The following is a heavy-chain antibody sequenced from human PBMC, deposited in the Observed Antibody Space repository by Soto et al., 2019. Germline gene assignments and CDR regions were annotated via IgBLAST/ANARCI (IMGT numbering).Heavy chain of an antibody. CDR3: ARLAVAGVSVSSTYGMDV. J-gene: IGHJ6*02. CDR2: MNPNSGNT. V-gene: IGHV1-8*01. CDR1: GYTFTSYD. D-gene: IGHD6-19*01. Sequence: ASVKVSCKASGYTFTSYDINWVRQATGQGFEWMGWMNPNSGNTGYAQKFQGRVTMTRDTSITTAYMELSSLRSEDTAVYYCARLAVAGVSVSSTYGMDVWGQGTTVTVSS.